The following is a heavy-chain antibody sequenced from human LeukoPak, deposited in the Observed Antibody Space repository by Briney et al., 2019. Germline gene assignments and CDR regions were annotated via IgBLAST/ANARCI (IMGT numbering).Heavy chain of an antibody. CDR2: IYTSGST. V-gene: IGHV4-61*02. Sequence: SETLSLTCTVSGGSISSGSYYWRWIRQPAGKGLEWIGRIYTSGSTNYNPSLKSRVTISVDTSKNQFSLKLSSVTAADTAVYYCARDFPDQDAFDIWGQGTMVTVSS. CDR3: ARDFPDQDAFDI. J-gene: IGHJ3*02. CDR1: GGSISSGSYY.